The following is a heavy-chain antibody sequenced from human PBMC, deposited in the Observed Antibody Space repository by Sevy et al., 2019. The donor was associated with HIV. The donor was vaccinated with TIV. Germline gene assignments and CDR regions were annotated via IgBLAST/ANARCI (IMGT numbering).Heavy chain of an antibody. CDR2: ISAYNGNT. D-gene: IGHD6-19*01. Sequence: ASVKVSCKASGYTFTSYGISWVRQAPGQGLEWMGWISAYNGNTNYAQKLQGRVTMTTDPSTSTAYMELRSLRSDDTAGYYCATSPSGAGTTRASAFDIWGQGTMVTVSS. CDR1: GYTFTSYG. J-gene: IGHJ3*02. CDR3: ATSPSGAGTTRASAFDI. V-gene: IGHV1-18*04.